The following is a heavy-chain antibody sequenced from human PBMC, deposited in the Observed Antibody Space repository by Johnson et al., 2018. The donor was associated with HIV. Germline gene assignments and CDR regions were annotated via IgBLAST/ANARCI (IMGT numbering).Heavy chain of an antibody. D-gene: IGHD1-26*01. Sequence: EVQLVESGGGLVQPGGSLRLSCAASGFTFSSNYMSWVRQAPGKGLEWVSVIYSGGNTYYADSVKGRFTISRDNSKNTLYLQMNSLRAEDTAVYYCARDRGYLDAFDIWGQGTMVTVSS. V-gene: IGHV3-66*01. CDR3: ARDRGYLDAFDI. CDR2: IYSGGNT. CDR1: GFTFSSNY. J-gene: IGHJ3*02.